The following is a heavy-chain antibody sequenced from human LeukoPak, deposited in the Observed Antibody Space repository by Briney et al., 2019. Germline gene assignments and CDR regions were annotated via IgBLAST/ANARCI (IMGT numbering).Heavy chain of an antibody. CDR3: ARGRSKNYSFPWGSNY. J-gene: IGHJ4*02. Sequence: ASVKVSCNASGYTFTTYEISWVRQAPGQGLEWLGWISAYNGKTNYAQNFQGRVTMTTDTSTSTAYMELRSLRSDDTAVYYCARGRSKNYSFPWGSNYWGQGTLVTVSS. CDR1: GYTFTTYE. V-gene: IGHV1-18*01. D-gene: IGHD2/OR15-2a*01. CDR2: ISAYNGKT.